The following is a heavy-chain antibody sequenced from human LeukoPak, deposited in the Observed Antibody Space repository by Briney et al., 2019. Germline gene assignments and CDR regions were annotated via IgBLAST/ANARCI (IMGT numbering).Heavy chain of an antibody. CDR3: ARGTNAATGEFDY. CDR2: IHDTGST. V-gene: IGHV4-30-2*01. D-gene: IGHD7-27*01. CDR1: RGSFSSGAYA. J-gene: IGHJ4*02. Sequence: SQTLSLTCAVSRGSFSSGAYAWTWLRQPPGTGLEWRGYIHDTGSTYYKPSLKSRLTMSVDRSKNHFPLQLTSVTAADTAVYFCARGTNAATGEFDYWGQGILVTVSS.